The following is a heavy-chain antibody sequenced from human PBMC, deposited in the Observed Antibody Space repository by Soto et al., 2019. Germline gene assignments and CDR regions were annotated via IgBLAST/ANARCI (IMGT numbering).Heavy chain of an antibody. V-gene: IGHV3-74*01. D-gene: IGHD4-17*01. J-gene: IGHJ4*02. CDR1: GFTFRSHR. CDR3: ATVFDV. Sequence: EVQLVESGGGLVQPGGSLRVSCAASGFTFRSHRIHWVRQAPGKGLEWVSRIDTDGGGTSYADSVKGRFTISTDNAENTVYLQMNGLRVEETAVYYCATVFDVWGQGPLVTVSS. CDR2: IDTDGGGT.